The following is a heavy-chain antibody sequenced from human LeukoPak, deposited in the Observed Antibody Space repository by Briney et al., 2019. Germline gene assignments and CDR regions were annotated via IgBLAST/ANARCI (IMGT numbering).Heavy chain of an antibody. J-gene: IGHJ4*02. CDR2: ITYSGST. V-gene: IGHV4-30-4*01. CDR3: ARGGVGGYDYFDS. CDR1: GGSISSDDYY. Sequence: PSETLSLTCTVSGGSISSDDYYWSWIRQPPRKGLEWIGHITYSGSTDYSPSLRSRVTMSVDTSKNQFSLKLNSVTAAETVMYFCARGGVGGYDYFDSWGQGTLVAVSS. D-gene: IGHD5-12*01.